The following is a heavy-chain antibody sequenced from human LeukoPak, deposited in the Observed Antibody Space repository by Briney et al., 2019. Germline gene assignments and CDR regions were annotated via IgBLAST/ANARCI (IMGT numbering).Heavy chain of an antibody. CDR2: ISSSGSTI. V-gene: IGHV3-11*01. CDR3: ARASNHLTTVIWCDFDS. Sequence: PGGSLRLSCAASGFTFSDYYMSWIRQAPGKGLEWISYISSSGSTIYYADSVKGRFTISRDNAKNSVYLQMSSLRPEDTAMYYCARASNHLTTVIWCDFDSWGQGTLVTVSS. CDR1: GFTFSDYY. J-gene: IGHJ4*02. D-gene: IGHD4-17*01.